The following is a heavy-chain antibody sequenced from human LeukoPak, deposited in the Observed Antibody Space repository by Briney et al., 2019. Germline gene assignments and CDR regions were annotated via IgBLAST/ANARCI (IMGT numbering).Heavy chain of an antibody. D-gene: IGHD3-22*01. Sequence: PSETLSLTCTVSGGSISSYYWGWIRQPPGKGPQWIGSIYYSGSTYYNPSLKSRVTISVDTSKNQFSLKLSSVTAADTAVYYCARGISYYYDSSGYYYDYWGQGTLVTVSS. V-gene: IGHV4-39*01. J-gene: IGHJ4*02. CDR2: IYYSGST. CDR1: GGSISSYY. CDR3: ARGISYYYDSSGYYYDY.